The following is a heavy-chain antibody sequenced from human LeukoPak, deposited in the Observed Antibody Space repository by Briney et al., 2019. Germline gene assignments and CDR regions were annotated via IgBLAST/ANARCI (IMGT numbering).Heavy chain of an antibody. V-gene: IGHV3-23*01. CDR1: GFTFSSYA. CDR2: ISGSGGST. Sequence: GGSLRLSCAAPGFTFSSYAMSWVRQAPGKGLEWVSAISGSGGSTYYADSVKGRFTISRDNSKNTLYLQMNSLRAEDTAVYYCAKGSSSSGYYYYYGMDVWGQGTTVTVSS. D-gene: IGHD6-6*01. J-gene: IGHJ6*02. CDR3: AKGSSSSGYYYYYGMDV.